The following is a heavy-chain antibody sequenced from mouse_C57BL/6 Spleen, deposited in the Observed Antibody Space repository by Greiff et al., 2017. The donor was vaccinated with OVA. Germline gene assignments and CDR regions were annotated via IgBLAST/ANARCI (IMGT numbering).Heavy chain of an antibody. CDR1: GYTFTSYW. D-gene: IGHD1-1*01. CDR3: ARADYGSSCYFDY. CDR2: IHPNSGST. Sequence: QVQLKQPGAELVKPGASVKLSCKASGYTFTSYWMHWVKQRPGQGLEWIGMIHPNSGSTNYNEKFKSKATLTVDKSSSTAYMQLSSLTSEDSAVYYCARADYGSSCYFDYWGQGTTLTVSS. J-gene: IGHJ2*01. V-gene: IGHV1-64*01.